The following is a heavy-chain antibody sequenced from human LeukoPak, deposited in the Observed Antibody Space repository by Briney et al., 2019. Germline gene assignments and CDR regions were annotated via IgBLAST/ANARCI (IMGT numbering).Heavy chain of an antibody. CDR2: FYHTGST. CDR3: ARVVPAGITSIPFDAFDI. CDR1: GYSISSGYY. J-gene: IGHJ3*02. Sequence: PSETLSLTCTVSGYSISSGYYWGWIRQPPGKGLEWIGNFYHTGSTYYNPSLRSRVTMSVDTSKNQFSLKLSSVTAADTAVYYCARVVPAGITSIPFDAFDIWGQGTMVTVSS. V-gene: IGHV4-38-2*02. D-gene: IGHD2-2*01.